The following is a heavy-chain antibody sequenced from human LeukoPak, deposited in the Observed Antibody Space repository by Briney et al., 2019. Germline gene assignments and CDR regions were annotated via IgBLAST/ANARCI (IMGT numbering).Heavy chain of an antibody. CDR3: ARVHSSSWYGTARLWWVPDDYYYYGMDV. J-gene: IGHJ6*02. Sequence: GGSLRLSCAASGFTFSSYAMHWVRQAPGKGLEWVAVISYDGSNKYYADSVKGRFTISRDNSKNTLYLQMNRLRAGDTAVYYCARVHSSSWYGTARLWWVPDDYYYYGMDVWGQRTTVTVSS. CDR1: GFTFSSYA. V-gene: IGHV3-30*04. CDR2: ISYDGSNK. D-gene: IGHD6-13*01.